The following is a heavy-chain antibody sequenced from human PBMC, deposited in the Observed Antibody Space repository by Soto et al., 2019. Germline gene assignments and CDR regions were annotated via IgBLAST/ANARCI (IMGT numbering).Heavy chain of an antibody. CDR3: CKDHSSGWYLELGFDY. CDR2: ISGSGGST. J-gene: IGHJ4*02. D-gene: IGHD3-22*01. CDR1: GFTFSSYA. Sequence: PGGSLRLSCAASGFTFSSYAMSWVRQAPGEGLEWVSAISGSGGSTYYADTVKGRFTISRDNSKNTLYLQMNSLRAEDTAIYYCCKDHSSGWYLELGFDYWGQGTLVTVSS. V-gene: IGHV3-23*01.